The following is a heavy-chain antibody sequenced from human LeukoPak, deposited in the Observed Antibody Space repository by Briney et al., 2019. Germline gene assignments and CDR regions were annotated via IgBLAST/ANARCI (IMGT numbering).Heavy chain of an antibody. D-gene: IGHD7-27*01. CDR2: ISGGGVST. V-gene: IGHV3-23*01. CDR1: GFTFSNYA. Sequence: GGSLRLSCAASGFTFSNYAMSWVRQAPGKGLEWVSAISGGGVSTYYADSVKGRFTISRDNSKNTLYLQMNSLRADDTAVYYCAKDLGPYYFDYWGQGTLVTVSS. J-gene: IGHJ4*02. CDR3: AKDLGPYYFDY.